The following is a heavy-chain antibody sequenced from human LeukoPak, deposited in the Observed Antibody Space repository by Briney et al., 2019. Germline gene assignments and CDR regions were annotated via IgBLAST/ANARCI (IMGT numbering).Heavy chain of an antibody. J-gene: IGHJ4*02. D-gene: IGHD6-13*01. V-gene: IGHV3-33*07. CDR2: IWYDGSKK. CDR3: ARDVSYNSLDY. Sequence: GGSLTLSCATSGFTFSSHGFYWVRQAPGKGLEWVAVIWYDGSKKYYADSVKGRSTISRDNSKNTLYLEMNSLRAEDTAVYYCARDVSYNSLDYWGQGTLVTVSS. CDR1: GFTFSSHG.